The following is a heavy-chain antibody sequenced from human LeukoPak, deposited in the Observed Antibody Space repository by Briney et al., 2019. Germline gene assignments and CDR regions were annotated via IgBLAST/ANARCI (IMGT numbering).Heavy chain of an antibody. CDR3: ARDSGSGSYSGY. CDR2: INPDGSGT. V-gene: IGHV3-74*01. Sequence: GGSLRLSCAASGFTFSSYWMHWVRQGPGKGLVWVSRINPDGSGTSHADSVKGRFTISRGNAKNTLYLQMNSLRAEDTAVYYCARDSGSGSYSGYWGLRTLVTVSS. CDR1: GFTFSSYW. J-gene: IGHJ4*02. D-gene: IGHD3-10*01.